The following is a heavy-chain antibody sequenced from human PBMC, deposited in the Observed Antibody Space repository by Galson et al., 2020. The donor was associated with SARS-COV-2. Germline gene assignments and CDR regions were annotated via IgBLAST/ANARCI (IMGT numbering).Heavy chain of an antibody. CDR2: ISAYNGNT. V-gene: IGHV1-18*04. CDR3: ARDLITIFGVDTTHWFDP. Sequence: ASVTVSCKASGYTFTSYGISWVRQAPGQGLEWMGWISAYNGNTNYAQKLQGRVTMTTDTSTSTAYMELRSLGSDDTAVYYCARDLITIFGVDTTHWFDPWGQGTLVTVSS. J-gene: IGHJ5*02. D-gene: IGHD3-3*01. CDR1: GYTFTSYG.